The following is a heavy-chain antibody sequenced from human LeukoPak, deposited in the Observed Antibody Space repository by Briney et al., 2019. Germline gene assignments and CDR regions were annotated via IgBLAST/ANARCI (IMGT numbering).Heavy chain of an antibody. CDR2: FDPVDGET. V-gene: IGHV1-24*01. D-gene: IGHD5-18*01. CDR1: GYTLTELS. J-gene: IGHJ4*02. CDR3: ARDQRVDTAMVTPPDY. Sequence: ASVKVSCKVSGYTLTELSMHWVRQAPGKGLEWMGGFDPVDGETIYAQKFQGRVTITADKSTSTAYMELSSLRSEDTAVYYCARDQRVDTAMVTPPDYWGQGTLVTVSS.